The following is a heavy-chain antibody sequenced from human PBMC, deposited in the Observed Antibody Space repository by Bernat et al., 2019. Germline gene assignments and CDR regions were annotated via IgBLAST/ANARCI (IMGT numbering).Heavy chain of an antibody. CDR3: ARGGQQLVPLDY. V-gene: IGHV3-30*07. Sequence: QVQLVESGGGVVQPGRSLRLSCAASGFTFSSYAMHWVRQAPGKGLEWVAVIWYDGSNKYYADSVKGRFTISRDNSKNTLYLQMNSLRAEDTAVYYCARGGQQLVPLDYGGQGTLVTVSS. CDR2: IWYDGSNK. CDR1: GFTFSSYA. D-gene: IGHD6-13*01. J-gene: IGHJ4*02.